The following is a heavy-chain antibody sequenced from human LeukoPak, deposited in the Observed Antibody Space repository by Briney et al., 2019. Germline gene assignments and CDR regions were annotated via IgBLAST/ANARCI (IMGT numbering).Heavy chain of an antibody. CDR2: IYYSVST. CDR3: ARDYYGPFDP. D-gene: IGHD4-17*01. CDR1: GGSISSHY. J-gene: IGHJ5*02. V-gene: IGHV4-59*11. Sequence: SETLSLTCTVSGGSISSHYWSWIRQPPGKGLEWIGYIYYSVSTNYNPSLKSRVTISVDKSKNQFSLKLSSVTAADTAVYYCARDYYGPFDPWGQGTLVTVSS.